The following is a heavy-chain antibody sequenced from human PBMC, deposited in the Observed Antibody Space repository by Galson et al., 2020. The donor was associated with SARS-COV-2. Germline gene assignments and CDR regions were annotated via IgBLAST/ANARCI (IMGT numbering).Heavy chain of an antibody. CDR2: INPSGGST. V-gene: IGHV1-46*01. CDR1: GYTFTSYY. CDR3: ARERDYYDSSGYYFFPNQYYYYGMDV. Sequence: ASVKVSCKASGYTFTSYYMHWVRQAPGQGLEWMGIINPSGGSTSYAQEFQGRVTMTRDTSTSTVYMELSSLRSEDTAVYYCARERDYYDSSGYYFFPNQYYYYGMDVWGQGTMVTVSS. D-gene: IGHD3-22*01. J-gene: IGHJ6*02.